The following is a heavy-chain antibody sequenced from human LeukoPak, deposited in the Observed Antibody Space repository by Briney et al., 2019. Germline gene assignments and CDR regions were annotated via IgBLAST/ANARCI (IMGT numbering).Heavy chain of an antibody. CDR3: ARANQWSGRYFDY. CDR1: GFTFSSYA. V-gene: IGHV3-30-3*01. Sequence: GGSLRLSCAASGFTFSSYAMHWVRQAPGKGLEWVAVISYDGSNKYYADSVKGRFTISRDNSKNTLYLQMNSLRAEDTAVYYCARANQWSGRYFDYWGQGTLVTVSS. CDR2: ISYDGSNK. J-gene: IGHJ4*02. D-gene: IGHD2-15*01.